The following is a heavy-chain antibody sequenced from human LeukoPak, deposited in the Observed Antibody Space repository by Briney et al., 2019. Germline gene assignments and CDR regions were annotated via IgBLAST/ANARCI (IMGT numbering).Heavy chain of an antibody. CDR3: AKDKRGDYSNYGYYMDV. CDR1: GFTFSSYA. Sequence: GGSLRLSCAASGFTFSSYAMSWVRQAPGKGLEWVSAISGSGGSTYYADSVKGRFTISRDNSKNTLHLQMNSLRAEDTAVYYCAKDKRGDYSNYGYYMDVWGKGTTVTVSS. V-gene: IGHV3-23*01. CDR2: ISGSGGST. D-gene: IGHD4-11*01. J-gene: IGHJ6*03.